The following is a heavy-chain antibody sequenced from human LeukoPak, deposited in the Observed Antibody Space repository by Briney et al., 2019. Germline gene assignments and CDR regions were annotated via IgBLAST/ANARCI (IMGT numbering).Heavy chain of an antibody. J-gene: IGHJ4*02. V-gene: IGHV1-18*01. CDR3: AREGGIAYCGGDCYRGFDY. Sequence: GASVKVSCKASGYTFTSYGISWVRQAPGQGLEWMGWISAYNGNTNYAQKLQGRVTMTTDTSTSTAYMELRSLRSDDTAVYYCAREGGIAYCGGDCYRGFDYWGQGTLVTVSS. CDR2: ISAYNGNT. CDR1: GYTFTSYG. D-gene: IGHD2-21*02.